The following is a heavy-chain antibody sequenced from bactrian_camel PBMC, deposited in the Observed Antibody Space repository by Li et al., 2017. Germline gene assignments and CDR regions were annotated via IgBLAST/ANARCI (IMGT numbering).Heavy chain of an antibody. CDR1: AYTPANVR. CDR2: ITDDGTRT. CDR3: ASGPSCRTTVARQFDV. D-gene: IGHD4*01. V-gene: IGHV3S1*01. J-gene: IGHJ4*01. Sequence: QVQLVESGGGSVQAGGSLRLSCAFDAYTPANVRMAWFRQAPGKEREGVAAITDDGTRTLYVDSVKGRFTINRDIVESTLYLRMNRLTAEDSAMYYCASGPSCRTTVARQFDVWGQGTQVTVS.